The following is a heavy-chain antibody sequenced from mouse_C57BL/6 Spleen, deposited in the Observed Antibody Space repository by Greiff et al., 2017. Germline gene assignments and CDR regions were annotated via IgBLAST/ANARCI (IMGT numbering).Heavy chain of an antibody. J-gene: IGHJ4*01. V-gene: IGHV1-74*01. D-gene: IGHD1-1*01. Sequence: HVQLPQPGAELVKPGASVKVSCKASGYTFTSYWMHWVKQRPGQGLEWIGRIHPSDSDTNYNQKFKGKAPLTVDKSSSTAYMQLSSLTSEDSAVYYCAIRDYYGSSDYAMDYWGQGTSVTVSS. CDR1: GYTFTSYW. CDR2: IHPSDSDT. CDR3: AIRDYYGSSDYAMDY.